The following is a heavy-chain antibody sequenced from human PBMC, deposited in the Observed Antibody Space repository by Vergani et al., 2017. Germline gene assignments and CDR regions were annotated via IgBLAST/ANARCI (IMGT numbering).Heavy chain of an antibody. Sequence: EVQLVESGGGLVQPGGSLRLSCAASGFTFSSYWMSWVRQAPGKGLEWVANIKQDGSEKYYVDSVKGRFTISRDNAKTALYRQMKSLRAEDTAVYYCARRFYDFWSGHSSPYYYYGMDVWGQGTTVTVSS. J-gene: IGHJ6*02. CDR1: GFTFSSYW. CDR3: ARRFYDFWSGHSSPYYYYGMDV. V-gene: IGHV3-7*03. CDR2: IKQDGSEK. D-gene: IGHD3-3*01.